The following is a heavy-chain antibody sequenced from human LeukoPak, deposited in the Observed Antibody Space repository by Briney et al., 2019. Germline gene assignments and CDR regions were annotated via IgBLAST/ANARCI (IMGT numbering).Heavy chain of an antibody. J-gene: IGHJ4*02. D-gene: IGHD3-10*01. CDR3: AREFDYYGSGSYFDY. CDR1: GGSISSYY. CDR2: IFHSGST. Sequence: SETLSLTCTVSGGSISSYYWSWIRQPAGKGLEWIGSIFHSGSTYYNPSLTSRVSISVDTSKNQFSLKLSSVTAADTAVYYCAREFDYYGSGSYFDYWGQGTLVTVSS. V-gene: IGHV4-4*07.